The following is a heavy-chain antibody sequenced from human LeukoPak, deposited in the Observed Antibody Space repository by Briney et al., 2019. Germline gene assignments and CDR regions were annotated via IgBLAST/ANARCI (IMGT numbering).Heavy chain of an antibody. D-gene: IGHD3-22*01. CDR2: IRYDGSNK. CDR3: AKGGAAGGEPYDSSGYDYYYMDV. J-gene: IGHJ6*03. V-gene: IGHV3-30*02. Sequence: GGSLRLSCAASGFTFSSYGMHWVRQAPGKGLEWVAFIRYDGSNKYYADSVKGRFTISRDNSKNTLYLQMNSLRAEDTAVYYCAKGGAAGGEPYDSSGYDYYYMDVWGKGTTVTISS. CDR1: GFTFSSYG.